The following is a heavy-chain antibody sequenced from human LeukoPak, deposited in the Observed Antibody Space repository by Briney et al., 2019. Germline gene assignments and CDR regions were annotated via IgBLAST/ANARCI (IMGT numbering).Heavy chain of an antibody. CDR3: ARVSSGSYFGYYYYYMDV. CDR1: GFIFMTYE. CDR2: INSDGSST. Sequence: PGGSLRLSCATSGFIFMTYEMTWVRQAPGKGLEWVSRINSDGSSTSYADSVKGRFTISRDNAKNTLYLQMNMLRAEDTAVYYCARVSSGSYFGYYYYYMDVWGKGTTVTVSS. J-gene: IGHJ6*03. D-gene: IGHD1-26*01. V-gene: IGHV3-74*01.